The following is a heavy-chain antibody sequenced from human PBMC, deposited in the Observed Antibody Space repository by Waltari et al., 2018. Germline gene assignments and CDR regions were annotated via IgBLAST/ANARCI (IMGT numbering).Heavy chain of an antibody. CDR1: GFTFSSYE. Sequence: EVQLVESGGGLVQPGGSLRLSCVASGFTFSSYEMNWVRQAPGKGLEWVSYISTSSSTIYYADSVKGRFTISRDKAKNSLYLQMNSLRAEDTAVYYCARDRGCSTTSCYLGDLYGMDVWGQGP. V-gene: IGHV3-48*03. J-gene: IGHJ6*02. D-gene: IGHD2-2*01. CDR3: ARDRGCSTTSCYLGDLYGMDV. CDR2: ISTSSSTI.